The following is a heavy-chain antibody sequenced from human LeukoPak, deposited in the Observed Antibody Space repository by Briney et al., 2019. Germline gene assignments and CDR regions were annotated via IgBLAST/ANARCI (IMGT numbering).Heavy chain of an antibody. CDR1: GSKFSNYG. Sequence: GGSLRLSCAASGSKFSNYGMHWVRQAPGKGLEWVAVIWYDGSNQYYADSVKGRFTISRDNSKNTLYLQMNSLRAEDTAVYYCARDISSRWYDYWGQGTLVTVSS. V-gene: IGHV3-33*01. D-gene: IGHD6-13*01. CDR2: IWYDGSNQ. CDR3: ARDISSRWYDY. J-gene: IGHJ4*02.